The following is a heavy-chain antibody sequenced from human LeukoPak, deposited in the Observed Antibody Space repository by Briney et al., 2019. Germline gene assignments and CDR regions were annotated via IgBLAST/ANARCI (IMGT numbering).Heavy chain of an antibody. D-gene: IGHD3-22*01. V-gene: IGHV3-23*01. CDR1: GFSFNSYA. CDR2: ISAGGGDT. Sequence: PGGSLRLSCAASGFSFNSYAMSWVRQAPGKGLEWVSSISAGGGDTYYADSVKGRFTVSRDGPKNTLYLQMNSLRAEDTAVYYCARDLNYYDSSGYGHWGQGTLVTVSS. J-gene: IGHJ4*02. CDR3: ARDLNYYDSSGYGH.